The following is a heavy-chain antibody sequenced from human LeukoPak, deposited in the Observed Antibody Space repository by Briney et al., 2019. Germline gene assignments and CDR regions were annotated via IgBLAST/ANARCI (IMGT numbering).Heavy chain of an antibody. CDR2: IYFSGSS. D-gene: IGHD5-24*01. CDR1: GGSISNYY. J-gene: IGHJ4*02. CDR3: ARHVRSGYNLLDY. Sequence: SETLSLTCTVSGGSISNYYWSWIRQPPGKGLEWIGYIYFSGSSNQNPSLRSRVTMSVDTSKNQFSLKLSDVTVPDRAVYYCARHVRSGYNLLDYWGQGTLVTVSS. V-gene: IGHV4-59*08.